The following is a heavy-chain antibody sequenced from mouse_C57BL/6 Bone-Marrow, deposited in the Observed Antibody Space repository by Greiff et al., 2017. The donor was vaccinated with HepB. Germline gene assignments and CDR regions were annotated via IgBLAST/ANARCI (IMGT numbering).Heavy chain of an antibody. D-gene: IGHD1-1*01. J-gene: IGHJ1*03. CDR1: GYTFTSYW. V-gene: IGHV1-64*01. Sequence: QVQLKQPGAELVKPGASVKLSCKASGYTFTSYWMHWVKQRPGQGLEWIGMIHPNSGSTNYNEKFKSKATLTVDKSSSTAYMQLSSLTSEDSAVYYCARSPPTVVADWYFDVWGTGTTVTVSS. CDR3: ARSPPTVVADWYFDV. CDR2: IHPNSGST.